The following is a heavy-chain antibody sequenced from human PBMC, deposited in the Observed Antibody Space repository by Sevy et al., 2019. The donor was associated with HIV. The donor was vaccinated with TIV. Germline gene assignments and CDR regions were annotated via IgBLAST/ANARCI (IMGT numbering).Heavy chain of an antibody. J-gene: IGHJ6*02. Sequence: GGSLRLSCAASGFTFSSYAMHGVRQAPGKGLEGVAVISYDGSNKYYADSVKGRFTISRDNSKNTLYLQMNSLRAEDTAVYYCARDRNGYYEYYYYGMDVWGQGTTVTVSS. CDR1: GFTFSSYA. D-gene: IGHD1-26*01. CDR2: ISYDGSNK. V-gene: IGHV3-30-3*01. CDR3: ARDRNGYYEYYYYGMDV.